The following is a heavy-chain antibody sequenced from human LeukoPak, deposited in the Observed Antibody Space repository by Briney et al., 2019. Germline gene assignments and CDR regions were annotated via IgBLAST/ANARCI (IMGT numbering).Heavy chain of an antibody. Sequence: PSETLSLTCTVSGGSISSGDYYWSWIRQPPGKGLEWIGYIYYSGSTYYNPSLKSRVTISVDTSKNQFSLKLSSVTAADTAVYYCARERNRYYGIDYWGQGTLVTVSS. J-gene: IGHJ4*02. D-gene: IGHD3-10*01. V-gene: IGHV4-30-4*01. CDR2: IYYSGST. CDR1: GGSISSGDYY. CDR3: ARERNRYYGIDY.